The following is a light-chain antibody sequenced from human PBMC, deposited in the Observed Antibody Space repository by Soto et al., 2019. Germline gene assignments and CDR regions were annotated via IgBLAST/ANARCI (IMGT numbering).Light chain of an antibody. CDR3: QQSYSTPHT. CDR2: AAS. CDR1: QSISSY. J-gene: IGKJ3*01. V-gene: IGKV1-39*01. Sequence: SQMTQSPSSLSASVGDRVTITCRASQSISSYLNWYQQKPGKAPKLLIYAASSLQSGVPSRCSGSGSGTDFTLTISSLQPEDFATYYCQQSYSTPHTFGPGTKVDIK.